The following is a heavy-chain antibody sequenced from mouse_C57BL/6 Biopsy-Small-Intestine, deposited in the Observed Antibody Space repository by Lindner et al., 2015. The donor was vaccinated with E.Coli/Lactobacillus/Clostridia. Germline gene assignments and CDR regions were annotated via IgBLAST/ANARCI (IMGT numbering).Heavy chain of an antibody. CDR2: ILPGSGYT. V-gene: IGHV1-9*01. D-gene: IGHD2-5*01. J-gene: IGHJ1*03. CDR1: GYTFTGYW. Sequence: VQLQESGAELMKPGASVKISCKASGYTFTGYWIKWVKQRPGHGLEWIGEILPGSGYTNDKEKFKGKATFTADTSSNTAYMQLSSLTTEDSAIYYCARAYSNWYFDVWGTGTTVTVSS. CDR3: ARAYSNWYFDV.